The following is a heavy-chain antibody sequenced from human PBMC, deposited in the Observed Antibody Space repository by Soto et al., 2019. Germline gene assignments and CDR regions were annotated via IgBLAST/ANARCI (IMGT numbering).Heavy chain of an antibody. V-gene: IGHV4-61*01. D-gene: IGHD6-6*01. CDR2: TYYSGSH. CDR1: GSSVSSGRPY. Sequence: SETLPLTCAVSGSSVSSGRPYWSWIRQSPGKGLEWFGFTYYSGSHNYNPSLKSRVTISVDTSKNQFSLKVSSVTAADTAVYFCARDPLGYSSSHFFDQWGQGTLVTVSS. CDR3: ARDPLGYSSSHFFDQ. J-gene: IGHJ4*02.